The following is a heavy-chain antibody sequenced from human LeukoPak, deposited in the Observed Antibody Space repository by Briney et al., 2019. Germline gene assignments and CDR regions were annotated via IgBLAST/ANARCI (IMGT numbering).Heavy chain of an antibody. CDR1: GFTFSDYY. Sequence: PGGSLRLSCAASGFTFSDYYMSWIRQAPGKGLEWVSYISSSGSTIYYADSGKGRFTISRDNAKDSLYLQMNSLRAEDTAVYYCATSLLWFGELSSLDYWGQGTLVTVSS. CDR2: ISSSGSTI. V-gene: IGHV3-11*01. D-gene: IGHD3-10*01. J-gene: IGHJ4*02. CDR3: ATSLLWFGELSSLDY.